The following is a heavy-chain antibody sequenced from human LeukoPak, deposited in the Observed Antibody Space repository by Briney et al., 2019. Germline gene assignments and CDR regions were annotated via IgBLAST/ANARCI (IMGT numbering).Heavy chain of an antibody. Sequence: GGSLRLSCAASGFTVSSNYMSWVRQAPGKGLEWVSVIYSGGSTYYADSVKGRFTISRDNFKNTLYLQMNSLRAEDTAVYYCARATPRVQQQLGAFDIRGQGTMVTVSS. D-gene: IGHD6-13*01. V-gene: IGHV3-66*01. J-gene: IGHJ3*02. CDR3: ARATPRVQQQLGAFDI. CDR1: GFTVSSNY. CDR2: IYSGGST.